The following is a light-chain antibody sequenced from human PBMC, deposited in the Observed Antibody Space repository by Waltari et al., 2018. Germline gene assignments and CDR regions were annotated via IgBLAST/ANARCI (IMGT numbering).Light chain of an antibody. CDR3: QQYNTWPS. CDR2: AAS. J-gene: IGKJ3*01. Sequence: VMTQSPATLSVSPGERATLTCRASQNISTHLVWYQHNPGQAPRLLIYAASTRATGTPARFSGHGSGTEFTLTISSLQSEDFALYYCQQYNTWPSFGPGTKVDIK. CDR1: QNISTH. V-gene: IGKV3-15*01.